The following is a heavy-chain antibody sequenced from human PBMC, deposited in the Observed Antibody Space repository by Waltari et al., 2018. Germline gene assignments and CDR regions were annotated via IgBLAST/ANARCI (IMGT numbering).Heavy chain of an antibody. D-gene: IGHD4-17*01. V-gene: IGHV3-43*01. CDR2: ISWDGGST. CDR1: GFTFDDYT. Sequence: EVQLVESGGVVVQPGGSLRLSCAASGFTFDDYTMHWVRQAPGKGLEWVSLISWDGGSTYYADAVKGRFTISRDNSKNSLYLQMNSLRTEDTALYYCSTVTSDSDYWGQGTLVTVSS. CDR3: STVTSDSDY. J-gene: IGHJ4*02.